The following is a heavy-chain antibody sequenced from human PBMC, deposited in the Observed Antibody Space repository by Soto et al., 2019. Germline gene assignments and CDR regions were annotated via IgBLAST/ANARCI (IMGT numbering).Heavy chain of an antibody. D-gene: IGHD6-19*01. Sequence: EVQLLESGGGLVQSGGSLRLSCAVSGFTCSTYSMSWVRQAPGKGLEWVSGISGSGDSTDYADSVKGRFTISRDNSKNTLFLQMNSLIADDTAVYFCAKGGWEDYWGQGTLVTVSS. J-gene: IGHJ4*02. CDR3: AKGGWEDY. V-gene: IGHV3-23*01. CDR1: GFTCSTYS. CDR2: ISGSGDST.